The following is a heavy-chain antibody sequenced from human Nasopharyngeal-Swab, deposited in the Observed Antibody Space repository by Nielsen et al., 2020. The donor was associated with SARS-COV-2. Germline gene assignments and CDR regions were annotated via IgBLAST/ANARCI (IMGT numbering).Heavy chain of an antibody. CDR1: GGTLTTYS. Sequence: SVKVSCKPSGGTLTTYSIAWVRQAPGQGLEWMGRIFPLYGSVDYAQRFQGRVMITADESTNTAHMELSSLRSEDTAMYYCARGIEYSSSSWFEYWGQGTLVTVSS. D-gene: IGHD6-6*01. V-gene: IGHV1-69*13. CDR2: IFPLYGSV. CDR3: ARGIEYSSSSWFEY. J-gene: IGHJ4*02.